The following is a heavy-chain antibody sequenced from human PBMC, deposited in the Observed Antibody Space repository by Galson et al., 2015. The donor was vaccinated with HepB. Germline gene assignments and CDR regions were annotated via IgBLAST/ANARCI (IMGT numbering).Heavy chain of an antibody. Sequence: SLRLSCAASGFTFSSNAMHWVRQAPGKGLEWVSTISGSGATTYYADSVKGRFTISRDNSKNTLYLQMNSLRAEDTAVYYCAKAVVTAWVYYFDYWGQGTLVTVSS. J-gene: IGHJ4*02. CDR1: GFTFSSNA. CDR3: AKAVVTAWVYYFDY. CDR2: ISGSGATT. V-gene: IGHV3-23*01. D-gene: IGHD2-21*02.